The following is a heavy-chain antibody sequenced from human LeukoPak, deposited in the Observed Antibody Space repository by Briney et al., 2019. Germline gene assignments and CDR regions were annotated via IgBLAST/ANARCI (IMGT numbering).Heavy chain of an antibody. J-gene: IGHJ4*02. V-gene: IGHV3-30*03. CDR2: ISYDGSDK. CDR3: VGVGGYDSSGFLDY. D-gene: IGHD3-22*01. CDR1: GFTFSSNA. Sequence: GGSLRLSCAASGFTFSSNAMHWVRQAPGRGLEWVALISYDGSDKHYADSVKGRFTVSRDNSKNTLYLQMNSLSRDDTAVYYCVGVGGYDSSGFLDYWGQGTLVTVSS.